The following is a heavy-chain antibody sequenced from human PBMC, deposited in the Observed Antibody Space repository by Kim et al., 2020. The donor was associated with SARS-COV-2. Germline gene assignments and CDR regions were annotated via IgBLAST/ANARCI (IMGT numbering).Heavy chain of an antibody. V-gene: IGHV3-7*01. Sequence: VHSLEGRFTNRRDNARNSLYLQVNSLRAEDTAVYYCARLGYYGSGSHPDYWGQGTLVTVSS. CDR3: ARLGYYGSGSHPDY. D-gene: IGHD3-10*01. J-gene: IGHJ4*02.